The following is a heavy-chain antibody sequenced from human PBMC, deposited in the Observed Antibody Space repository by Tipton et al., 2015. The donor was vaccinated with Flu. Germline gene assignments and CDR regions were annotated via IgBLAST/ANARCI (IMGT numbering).Heavy chain of an antibody. CDR1: GYSISSGYY. CDR3: ARASAWAPHY. J-gene: IGHJ4*02. CDR2: IYHSGST. Sequence: TLSLTCAVSGYSISSGYYWGWIRQPPGKGLEWIGSIYHSGSTYYNPSLKSRVTISVDTSKNQFSLKLSSVTAADTAVYYCARASAWAPHYWGQGTLVTVSS. D-gene: IGHD3-16*01. V-gene: IGHV4-38-2*01.